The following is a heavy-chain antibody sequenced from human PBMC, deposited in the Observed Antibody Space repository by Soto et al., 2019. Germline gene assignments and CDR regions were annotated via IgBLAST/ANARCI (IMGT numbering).Heavy chain of an antibody. V-gene: IGHV4-34*01. CDR2: INHSGST. D-gene: IGHD3-10*01. Sequence: SETLSLTCAVYGGSFSGYYWSWIRQPPGKGLEWIGEINHSGSTNYNPSLKSRVTISVDTSKNQFSLKLSSVTAADTAVYYCAREGVGVRGVIRSQRAHFDYWGQGTLVTVSS. CDR3: AREGVGVRGVIRSQRAHFDY. CDR1: GGSFSGYY. J-gene: IGHJ4*02.